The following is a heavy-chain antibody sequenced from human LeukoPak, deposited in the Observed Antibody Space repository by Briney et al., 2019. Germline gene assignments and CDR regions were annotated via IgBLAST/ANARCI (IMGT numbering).Heavy chain of an antibody. Sequence: SETLSLTCTVSGGSISSYYWSWIRQPPGKGLEWIGYIYYSGSTNYNPSLKSRVTMSVDTSKNQFSLKLSSVTAADTAVYYCARARIAAAHFDYWGQGTLVTVSS. J-gene: IGHJ4*02. V-gene: IGHV4-59*12. CDR2: IYYSGST. CDR1: GGSISSYY. D-gene: IGHD6-13*01. CDR3: ARARIAAAHFDY.